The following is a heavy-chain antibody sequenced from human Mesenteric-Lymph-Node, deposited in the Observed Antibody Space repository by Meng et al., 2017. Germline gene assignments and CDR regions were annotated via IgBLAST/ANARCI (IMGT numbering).Heavy chain of an antibody. CDR3: ARVRIVYDYVWGSYRYWEKGAFDI. Sequence: ESLKISCAASGFTFSSYEMNWVRQAPGKGLEWIGSIYHSGSTYYNPSLKSRVTISVDTSKNQFSLKLSSVTAADTAVYYCARVRIVYDYVWGSYRYWEKGAFDIWGQGTMVTVSS. CDR2: IYHSGST. V-gene: IGHV4-38-2*01. CDR1: GFTFSSYE. J-gene: IGHJ3*02. D-gene: IGHD3-16*02.